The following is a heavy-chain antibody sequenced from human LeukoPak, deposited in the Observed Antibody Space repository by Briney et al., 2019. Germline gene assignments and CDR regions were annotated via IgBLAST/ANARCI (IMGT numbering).Heavy chain of an antibody. V-gene: IGHV4-34*01. CDR2: INHSGST. CDR1: GGSISSYY. CDR3: ARNNQWIQPFDY. D-gene: IGHD5-18*01. J-gene: IGHJ4*02. Sequence: PSETLSLTCTVSGGSISSYYWSWIRQPPGKGLEWIGEINHSGSTNYNPSLKSRVTISVDASKNQFSLKLSSVTAADAAVYYCARNNQWIQPFDYWGQGTLVTVSS.